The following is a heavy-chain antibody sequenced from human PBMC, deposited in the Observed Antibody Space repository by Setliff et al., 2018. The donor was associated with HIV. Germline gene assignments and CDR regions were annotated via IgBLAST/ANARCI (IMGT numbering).Heavy chain of an antibody. CDR2: IWYDGSNK. V-gene: IGHV3-30*02. D-gene: IGHD6-19*01. CDR3: AKDLESSGWYRGYIDY. J-gene: IGHJ4*02. CDR1: GFSFSNYG. Sequence: GSLRLSCAASGFSFSNYGMHWVRQAPGRGLEWVSIIWYDGSNKFYADSVKGRFTISRDNSKYTLYLQMNSLRPEDTAVYYCAKDLESSGWYRGYIDYWGQGTLVTVSS.